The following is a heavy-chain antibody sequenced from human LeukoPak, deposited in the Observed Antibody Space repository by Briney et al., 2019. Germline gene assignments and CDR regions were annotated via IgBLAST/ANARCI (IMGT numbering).Heavy chain of an antibody. CDR2: IGPTGSDR. D-gene: IGHD2-21*01. CDR3: AKSVIHIAWHGY. V-gene: IGHV3-21*06. CDR1: GLTFSTSG. J-gene: IGHJ4*02. Sequence: GGSLRLSCTASGLTFSTSGFNWVRQAPGKGLEWVASIGPTGSDRYHADSIKGRFTISRDHANNFLYLQMNSLRAEDTAVYYCAKSVIHIAWHGYWGQGTLVTVSS.